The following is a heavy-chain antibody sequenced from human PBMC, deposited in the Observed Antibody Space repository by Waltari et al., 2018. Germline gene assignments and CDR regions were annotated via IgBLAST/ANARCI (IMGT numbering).Heavy chain of an antibody. D-gene: IGHD3-22*01. CDR3: ARAGLTFYYDGSSSIDY. CDR1: GGSFSDYY. Sequence: QVQLQQWGVGLLKPSETLSLTCAVYGGSFSDYYWSWIRQPPGKGLEWIGEINHSGSTNYNPSLKSRVTISADTSKNQFSLKLSSVTAADTAVYYCARAGLTFYYDGSSSIDYWGQGTLVTVSS. V-gene: IGHV4-34*01. J-gene: IGHJ4*02. CDR2: INHSGST.